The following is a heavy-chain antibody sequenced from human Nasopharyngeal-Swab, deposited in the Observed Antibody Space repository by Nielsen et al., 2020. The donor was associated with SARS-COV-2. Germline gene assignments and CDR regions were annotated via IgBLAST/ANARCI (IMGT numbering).Heavy chain of an antibody. V-gene: IGHV1-69*13. J-gene: IGHJ3*02. D-gene: IGHD1-26*01. CDR2: IIPIFGTA. Sequence: SVKVSCKASGGTFSSYAISWVRQAPGQGLEWMGGIIPIFGTANYAQKFQGRVTITADESTSTAYMELSSLRSEDTAVYYCARWGELPNDASDIWGQGTMVTVSS. CDR1: GGTFSSYA. CDR3: ARWGELPNDASDI.